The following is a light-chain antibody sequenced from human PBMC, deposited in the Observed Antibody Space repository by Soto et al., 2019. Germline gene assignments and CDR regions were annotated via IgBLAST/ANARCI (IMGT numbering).Light chain of an antibody. J-gene: IGKJ4*01. Sequence: EIMLTQSPATVSLSPGERATLSCRASQSVSSYLAWYQQKPGQAPRLLIYDASNRATGIPARFSGSGSGTDFTLTISSLEPEDFAVYYCQQRSNWPLLTFGGGTKVEIK. CDR1: QSVSSY. CDR2: DAS. CDR3: QQRSNWPLLT. V-gene: IGKV3-11*01.